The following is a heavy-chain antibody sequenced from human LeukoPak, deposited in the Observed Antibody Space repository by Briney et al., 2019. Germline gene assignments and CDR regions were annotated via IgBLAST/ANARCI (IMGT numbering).Heavy chain of an antibody. J-gene: IGHJ6*02. D-gene: IGHD3-22*01. Sequence: QPGGSLRLSCAASGFTFSSYEMNWVRQAQGKGREGVSYISSSGSTIYYADSVKGRFTISRDNAKNSLYLQMNSLRAEDTAVYYCARQASVVVVITGMDVWGQGTTVTVSS. CDR2: ISSSGSTI. CDR1: GFTFSSYE. V-gene: IGHV3-48*03. CDR3: ARQASVVVVITGMDV.